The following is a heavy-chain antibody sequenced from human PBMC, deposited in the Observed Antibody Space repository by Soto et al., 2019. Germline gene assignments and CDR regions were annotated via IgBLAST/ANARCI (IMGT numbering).Heavy chain of an antibody. Sequence: EVHLVQSGGGLVKPGGSLRLSCAASGFAFSSYWLHWVRQAPGKGLMIVSRITGDGTNTAYATSVKGRFTIPRDNAKNMVYLQMDSLKAEDTAVYYCARDGGYGTPFDYWGQGALVTVSS. D-gene: IGHD5-12*01. J-gene: IGHJ4*02. V-gene: IGHV3-74*01. CDR3: ARDGGYGTPFDY. CDR2: ITGDGTNT. CDR1: GFAFSSYW.